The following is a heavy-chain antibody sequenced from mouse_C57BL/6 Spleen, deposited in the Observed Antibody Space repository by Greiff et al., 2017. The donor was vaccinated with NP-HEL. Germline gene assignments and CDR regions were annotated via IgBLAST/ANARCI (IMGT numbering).Heavy chain of an antibody. CDR3: ARKGLSGNYRFAY. V-gene: IGHV1-9*01. CDR2: ILPGSGST. Sequence: QVQLKESGAELMKPGASVKLSCKATGYTFTGYWIEWVKQRPGHGLEWIGEILPGSGSTNYNEKFKGKATFTADTSSNTAYMQLSSLTTEDSAIYYCARKGLSGNYRFAYWGQGTLVTVSA. J-gene: IGHJ3*01. CDR1: GYTFTGYW. D-gene: IGHD2-1*01.